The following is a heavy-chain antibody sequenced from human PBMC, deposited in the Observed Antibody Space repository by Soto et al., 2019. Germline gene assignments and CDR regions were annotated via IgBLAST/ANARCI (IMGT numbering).Heavy chain of an antibody. D-gene: IGHD2-15*01. V-gene: IGHV1-69*13. CDR1: GGTFSSYA. CDR2: IIPIFGTA. CDR3: ARDCSGGSCPGIDY. J-gene: IGHJ4*02. Sequence: SVRVSCKASGGTFSSYAISWVRQAPGQRLEWMGGIIPIFGTANYAQKFQGRVTITADESTSTAYMELSSLRSEDTAVYYCARDCSGGSCPGIDYWGQGTLVTVSS.